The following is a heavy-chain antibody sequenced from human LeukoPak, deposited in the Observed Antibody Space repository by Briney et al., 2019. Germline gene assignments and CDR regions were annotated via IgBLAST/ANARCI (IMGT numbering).Heavy chain of an antibody. CDR3: AKGNGWNYYYGMDV. V-gene: IGHV3-23*01. CDR1: GFTFSSYA. CDR2: ISGSGGST. D-gene: IGHD3-3*01. J-gene: IGHJ6*02. Sequence: PGGSLRLSCAASGFTFSSYAMSWVRQAPGKGLEWVSAISGSGGSTYYADSVRGRFTISRDNSKNTLYLQMNSLRAEDTAVYYCAKGNGWNYYYGMDVWGQGTTVTVSS.